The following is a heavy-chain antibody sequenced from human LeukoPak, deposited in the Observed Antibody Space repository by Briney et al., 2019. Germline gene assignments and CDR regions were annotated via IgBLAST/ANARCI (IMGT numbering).Heavy chain of an antibody. CDR3: AKGGWLRLGGYYFDY. V-gene: IGHV3-30*18. Sequence: GGSLRLSCAASGFTFSNHWMTWVRQAPDKGLEWVAVISYDGSNKYYADSVKGRFTISRDNSKNTLYLQMNSLRAEDTAVYYCAKGGWLRLGGYYFDYWGQGTLVTVSS. CDR1: GFTFSNHW. CDR2: ISYDGSNK. J-gene: IGHJ4*02. D-gene: IGHD5-12*01.